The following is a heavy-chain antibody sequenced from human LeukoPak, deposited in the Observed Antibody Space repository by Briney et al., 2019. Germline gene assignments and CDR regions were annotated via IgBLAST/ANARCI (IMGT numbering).Heavy chain of an antibody. CDR2: INHSGST. Sequence: SSETLSLTCAVYGGSFSGYYWSWIRQPPGKGLEWIGEINHSGSTNYNSSLKSRVTISVDTSKNQFSLKLSSVTAADTAVYYCARVRMVRGVITYYYYGMDVWSQGTTVTVSS. CDR3: ARVRMVRGVITYYYYGMDV. D-gene: IGHD3-10*01. CDR1: GGSFSGYY. J-gene: IGHJ6*02. V-gene: IGHV4-34*01.